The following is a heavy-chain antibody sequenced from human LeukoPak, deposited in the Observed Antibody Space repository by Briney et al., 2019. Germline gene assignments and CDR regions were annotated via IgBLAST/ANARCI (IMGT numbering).Heavy chain of an antibody. V-gene: IGHV4-38-2*02. CDR2: IYHSGST. Sequence: PSETLSLTCTVSGYSISSAYYWGWIRQPPGKGLEWIGSIYHSGSTYYNPSLKSRVTISVDTSKNQFSLKLSSVTGADTAVYYCARVLVPDSSVKRASFDIWGQGTMVTVSS. CDR1: GYSISSAYY. J-gene: IGHJ3*02. D-gene: IGHD3-22*01. CDR3: ARVLVPDSSVKRASFDI.